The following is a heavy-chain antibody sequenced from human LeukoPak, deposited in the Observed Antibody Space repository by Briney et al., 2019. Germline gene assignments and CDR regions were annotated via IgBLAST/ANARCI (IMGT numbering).Heavy chain of an antibody. D-gene: IGHD2-15*01. V-gene: IGHV4-34*01. CDR3: ARDGYCSGGSCYTVNWYFDL. CDR2: INNSGST. CDR1: GGSFSGYY. J-gene: IGHJ2*01. Sequence: PSETLSLTCAVYGGSFSGYYWSWVRQPPGKGLEWIGEINNSGSTNYNPSLRSRVTISVDTSKNQFSLKLSSVTAADTAVYYCARDGYCSGGSCYTVNWYFDLWGRGTLVTVSS.